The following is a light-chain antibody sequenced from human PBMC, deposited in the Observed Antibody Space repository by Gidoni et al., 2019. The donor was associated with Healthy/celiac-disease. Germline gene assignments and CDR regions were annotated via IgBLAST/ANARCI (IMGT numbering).Light chain of an antibody. CDR1: SSDVGGYNY. CDR3: SSYTSSSTLPYV. J-gene: IGLJ1*01. V-gene: IGLV2-14*01. Sequence: QSALTQPASVSGSPGQSITISCTGTSSDVGGYNYVSWYQQHPGKAPKLMIYEVSNRPSGVSNPFSGSKSGNTASLTISGLQAEDEADYYCSSYTSSSTLPYVFGTGTKVTVL. CDR2: EVS.